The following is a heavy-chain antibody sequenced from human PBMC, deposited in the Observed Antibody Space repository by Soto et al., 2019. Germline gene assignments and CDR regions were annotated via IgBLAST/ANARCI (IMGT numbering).Heavy chain of an antibody. Sequence: GASVKGSCKAPVYTFTGYGISWVRPTPGQRLERMGWISAYNGNTNYAQKLQGRVTMTTDTSTSTAYMELRSLRSDDTAVYYCARDPAVVPAAMAPIDYWGQGTLVTVSS. J-gene: IGHJ4*02. CDR2: ISAYNGNT. CDR1: VYTFTGYG. CDR3: ARDPAVVPAAMAPIDY. V-gene: IGHV1-18*01. D-gene: IGHD2-2*01.